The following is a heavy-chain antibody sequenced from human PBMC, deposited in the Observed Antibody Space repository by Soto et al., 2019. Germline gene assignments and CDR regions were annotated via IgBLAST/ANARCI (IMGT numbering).Heavy chain of an antibody. J-gene: IGHJ4*02. CDR3: SRGGSSGLAD. Sequence: EVQLVESGGGLIQPGGSLRLSCAASGFALSSYWMNWVRQSPGKGLVWVSHITNDGRTTNYANSVKGRFTISRDIAKNARLRQLNSRRAEDTGIEYGSRGGSSGLADWGQGTLVTVSS. CDR2: ITNDGRTT. V-gene: IGHV3-74*01. CDR1: GFALSSYW. D-gene: IGHD2-15*01.